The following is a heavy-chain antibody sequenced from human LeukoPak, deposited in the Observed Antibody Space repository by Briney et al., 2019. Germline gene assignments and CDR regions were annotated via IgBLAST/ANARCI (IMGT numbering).Heavy chain of an antibody. CDR2: IYYSGST. Sequence: SETLSLTCTVSGGSISSYYWSWIRQPPGKGLEWIAYIYYSGSTDYNPSLKSRVTISLDTSKNQFSLKLSSVTAADTAVYYCATGKPDYGDRFDYWGQGTLVTVSS. CDR3: ATGKPDYGDRFDY. D-gene: IGHD4-17*01. V-gene: IGHV4-59*08. J-gene: IGHJ4*02. CDR1: GGSISSYY.